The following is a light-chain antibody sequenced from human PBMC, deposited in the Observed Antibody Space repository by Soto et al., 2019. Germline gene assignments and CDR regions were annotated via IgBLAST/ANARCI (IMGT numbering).Light chain of an antibody. CDR2: GAS. Sequence: EIVLTQYPGTLSLSPGERATLSCRASQRVSSSYLAWYQQKPDQAPRLLIHGASSRATGIPDRFSGSGSGTDFTLTISRLEPEDFAVYYCQQYGSSPPVTFGGGTQVDIK. CDR3: QQYGSSPPVT. J-gene: IGKJ4*01. V-gene: IGKV3-20*01. CDR1: QRVSSSY.